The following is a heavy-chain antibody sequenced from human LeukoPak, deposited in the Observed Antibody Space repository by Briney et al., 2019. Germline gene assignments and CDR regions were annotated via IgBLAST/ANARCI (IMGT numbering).Heavy chain of an antibody. CDR2: IYYTGGT. Sequence: ASETLSLTCTVSSGSIGSDYWTWIRQPPGKGLEYIGYIYYTGGTNYNPSLKSRVTISVDTSKNQFSLKLSSVTAADTAVYFCAKYGNSGWVIDNWGQGTLVTVSS. CDR1: SGSIGSDY. V-gene: IGHV4-59*08. D-gene: IGHD6-19*01. CDR3: AKYGNSGWVIDN. J-gene: IGHJ4*02.